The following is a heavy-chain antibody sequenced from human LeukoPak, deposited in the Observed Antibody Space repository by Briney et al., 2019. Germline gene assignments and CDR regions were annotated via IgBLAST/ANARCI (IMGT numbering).Heavy chain of an antibody. CDR3: AKFGGMCDSMVVAATRRFDY. V-gene: IGHV4-4*07. CDR2: IHTGGST. J-gene: IGHJ4*02. CDR1: GGSISSYY. D-gene: IGHD2-15*01. Sequence: NPSETLSLTCTFSGGSISSYYWSWIRQPAGKGLEWIGRIHTGGSTNYNPSLKSRVTMSVDTSKNQFSLKLSSVTAADTAVYYCAKFGGMCDSMVVAATRRFDYWGQGTLVTVSS.